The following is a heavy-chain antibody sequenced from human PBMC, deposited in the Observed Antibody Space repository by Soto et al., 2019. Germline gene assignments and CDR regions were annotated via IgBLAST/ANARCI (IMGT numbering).Heavy chain of an antibody. CDR3: ALDSSGWYIY. CDR1: GYTFTSYA. CDR2: ISAYNGNT. D-gene: IGHD6-19*01. Sequence: ASVKVSCKASGYTFTSYAMHWVRQAPGQRLEWMGWISAYNGNTNYAQKLQGRVTMTTDTSTSTAYMELRSLRSDDTAVYYCALDSSGWYIYWGQGTLVTVSS. J-gene: IGHJ4*02. V-gene: IGHV1-18*01.